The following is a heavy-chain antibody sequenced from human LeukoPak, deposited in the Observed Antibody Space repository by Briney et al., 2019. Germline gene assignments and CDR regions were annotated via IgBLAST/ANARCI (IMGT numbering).Heavy chain of an antibody. CDR1: GYTFTGYY. CDR3: ASGYYDSSGYYPNYFDY. Sequence: GASVKVSCKASGYTFTGYYMHWVRQAPGQGLEWMGWISAYNGNTNYAQKLQGRVTMTTDTSTSTAYMELRSLRSDDTAVYYCASGYYDSSGYYPNYFDYWGQGTLVTVSS. J-gene: IGHJ4*02. CDR2: ISAYNGNT. D-gene: IGHD3-22*01. V-gene: IGHV1-18*04.